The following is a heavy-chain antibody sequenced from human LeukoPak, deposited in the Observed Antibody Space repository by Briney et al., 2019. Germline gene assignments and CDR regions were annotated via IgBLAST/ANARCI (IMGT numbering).Heavy chain of an antibody. CDR2: ISRDGATR. CDR3: TRDRSGNPFDP. D-gene: IGHD3-10*01. CDR1: DFTFTSYD. Sequence: GGSLRLSCAASDFTFTSYDMNWVRQAPGKGLEWVSYISRDGATRYYADPVKGRFTISRDNAKKSLYLQMSSLTAEDTALYYCTRDRSGNPFDPWGQGTLVTVSS. V-gene: IGHV3-48*03. J-gene: IGHJ5*02.